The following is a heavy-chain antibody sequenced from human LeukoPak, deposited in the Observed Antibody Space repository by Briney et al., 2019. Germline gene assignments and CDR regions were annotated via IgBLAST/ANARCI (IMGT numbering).Heavy chain of an antibody. J-gene: IGHJ4*02. CDR1: GGSFSGYY. D-gene: IGHD6-13*01. Sequence: SETLSLTCAVYGGSFSGYYWSWIRQPPGKGLEWIGEINHSGSTNYNPSLKSRVTISVDTSKNQFSLKLSSVTAAGTAVYYCARVSPDSSSWYTDYWGQGTLVTVSS. CDR3: ARVSPDSSSWYTDY. V-gene: IGHV4-34*01. CDR2: INHSGST.